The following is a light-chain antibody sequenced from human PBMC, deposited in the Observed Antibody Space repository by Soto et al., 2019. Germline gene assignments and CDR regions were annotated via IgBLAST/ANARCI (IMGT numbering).Light chain of an antibody. V-gene: IGKV3-15*01. J-gene: IGKJ1*01. Sequence: EIVMTQSPATLSVSPGERATLSCRASQSVSSNLAWYQQKPGQAPRLLIYGASTRATGIPARFSGSGSGTEFTLTISRLEPEDFAVYYCKQYNSWLWTFGQGTKVDIK. CDR2: GAS. CDR1: QSVSSN. CDR3: KQYNSWLWT.